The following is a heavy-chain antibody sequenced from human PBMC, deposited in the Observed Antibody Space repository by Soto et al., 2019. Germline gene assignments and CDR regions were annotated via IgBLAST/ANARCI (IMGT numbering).Heavy chain of an antibody. J-gene: IGHJ6*02. Sequence: SQTLSLTCAISVDSVSSNSAAWNWIRQSPSRGLEWLGRTYYRSKWYNDYAVSVKSRITINPDTSKNQFSLQLNSVTPEDTAVYYCARGSNWNYVGYYYYGTDVWGQGTTVTVSS. V-gene: IGHV6-1*01. D-gene: IGHD1-7*01. CDR2: TYYRSKWYN. CDR1: VDSVSSNSAA. CDR3: ARGSNWNYVGYYYYGTDV.